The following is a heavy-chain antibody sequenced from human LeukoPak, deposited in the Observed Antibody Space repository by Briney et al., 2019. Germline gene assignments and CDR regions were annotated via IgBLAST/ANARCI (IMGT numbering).Heavy chain of an antibody. D-gene: IGHD3-10*01. V-gene: IGHV1-18*01. CDR2: ISAYNGNT. CDR1: GYTFTSYG. CDR3: ARVSEPISYGSGSRFDY. Sequence: ASVKVSCKASGYTFTSYGISWVRQAPGQGLEWMGWISAYNGNTNYAQKLQGRVTMTTDTSTSTAYMELRSLRSDDTAVYYCARVSEPISYGSGSRFDYWGQGTLVTVSS. J-gene: IGHJ4*02.